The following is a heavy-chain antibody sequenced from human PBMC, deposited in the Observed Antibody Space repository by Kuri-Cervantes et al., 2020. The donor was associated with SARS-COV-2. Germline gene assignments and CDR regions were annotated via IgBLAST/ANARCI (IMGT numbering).Heavy chain of an antibody. CDR3: AKGFMEIPPTRYYDP. J-gene: IGHJ5*02. CDR1: GFTFSNYA. V-gene: IGHV3-23*01. Sequence: GGSLRLSCAASGFTFSNYAMSWVRQAPGKGLEWVSVISYHGHDTYYADSVKGRFTISRDSSKDTLYLQMNSLRAEDTAIYYCAKGFMEIPPTRYYDPWGQGTRVTDSS. D-gene: IGHD3-10*01. CDR2: ISYHGHDT.